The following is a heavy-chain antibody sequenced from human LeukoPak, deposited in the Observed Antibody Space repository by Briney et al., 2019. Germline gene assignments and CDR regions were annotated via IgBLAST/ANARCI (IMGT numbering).Heavy chain of an antibody. D-gene: IGHD3-3*01. CDR1: GYTFTSYD. CDR2: MNPNSGST. CDR3: ARGCPDHAHSSDYDFWSGYYPPDYYYYYYMDV. Sequence: ASVKVSCKASGYTFTSYDINWVRQATGQGLEWMGWMNPNSGSTGYAQKFQGRVTMTRNTSISTAYMELSSLRSEDTAVYYCARGCPDHAHSSDYDFWSGYYPPDYYYYYYMDVWGKGTTVTVSS. J-gene: IGHJ6*03. V-gene: IGHV1-8*01.